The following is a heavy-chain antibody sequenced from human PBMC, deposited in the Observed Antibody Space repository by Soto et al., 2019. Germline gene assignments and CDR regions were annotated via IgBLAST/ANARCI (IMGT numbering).Heavy chain of an antibody. CDR3: GRDTSFFASGSGVDF. Sequence: DVQLEESGGGLVAPGGSLRLSCAASGFTFSTYSMNWVRQAPGKGLEWVSSITSNNNYIHYAASVEGRFTISRDNPKDPLYRQINSLRGEYTAVYYSGRDTSFFASGSGVDFCRKGTQVTFSS. CDR2: ITSNNNYI. J-gene: IGHJ4*02. D-gene: IGHD3-10*01. V-gene: IGHV3-21*01. CDR1: GFTFSTYS.